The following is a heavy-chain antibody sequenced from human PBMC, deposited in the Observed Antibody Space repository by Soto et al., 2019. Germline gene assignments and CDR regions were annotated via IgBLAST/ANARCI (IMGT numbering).Heavy chain of an antibody. D-gene: IGHD4-17*01. Sequence: ASVKVSCKASGYTFTGYYMHWVRQAPGQGLEWMGWINPNSGNTGYAQKFQGRVTMTRNTSISTAYMELSSLRSEDTAVYYCARMVTTVTNDYYYYYGMDVWGQGTTVTVSS. CDR1: GYTFTGYY. CDR2: INPNSGNT. V-gene: IGHV1-8*02. J-gene: IGHJ6*02. CDR3: ARMVTTVTNDYYYYYGMDV.